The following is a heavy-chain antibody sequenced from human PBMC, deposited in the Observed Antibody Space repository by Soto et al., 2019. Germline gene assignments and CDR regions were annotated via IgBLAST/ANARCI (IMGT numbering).Heavy chain of an antibody. CDR3: TKRRNVLRFLEWSSGMEV. V-gene: IGHV3-30*18. J-gene: IGHJ6*02. D-gene: IGHD3-3*01. Sequence: GGSLRLSCAASGFTFSNYGMHWVRQAPGKGLEWVAFISDDGSNKYYADSMKGRFTMSRDHSKRTLYLQMSSLRVEDTAVYYCTKRRNVLRFLEWSSGMEVWGQGTTVTVSS. CDR2: ISDDGSNK. CDR1: GFTFSNYG.